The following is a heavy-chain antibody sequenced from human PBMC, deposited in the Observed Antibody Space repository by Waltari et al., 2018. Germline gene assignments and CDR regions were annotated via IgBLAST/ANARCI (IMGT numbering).Heavy chain of an antibody. CDR2: LIPSCGAP. V-gene: IGHV1-69*12. Sequence: QVHLVQSGAEVKKPGSSVKVSCKASGGTFGRYAITWVRQAPGQGLEWMGGLIPSCGAPNYAQRFQGRVTITADESTSTVYMELSSLKSEDTALYFCARRQLGGPLDPWGQGTLVTVSS. CDR3: ARRQLGGPLDP. D-gene: IGHD1-1*01. CDR1: GGTFGRYA. J-gene: IGHJ5*02.